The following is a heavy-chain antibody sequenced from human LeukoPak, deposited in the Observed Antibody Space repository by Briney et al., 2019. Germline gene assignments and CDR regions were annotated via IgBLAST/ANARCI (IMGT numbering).Heavy chain of an antibody. D-gene: IGHD3-10*01. V-gene: IGHV1-18*01. CDR1: GYSFTKYG. CDR3: ARDYRYYHGSGKYFPFDY. J-gene: IGHJ4*02. Sequence: GTSVKVSCKASGYSFTKYGINWVRHVPGQGLEWMGWISPNNGHTNYAQNFQGRVTVTTDTSTSTAYMELRSLTSDDTAVYYCARDYRYYHGSGKYFPFDYWGQGTLVTVSS. CDR2: ISPNNGHT.